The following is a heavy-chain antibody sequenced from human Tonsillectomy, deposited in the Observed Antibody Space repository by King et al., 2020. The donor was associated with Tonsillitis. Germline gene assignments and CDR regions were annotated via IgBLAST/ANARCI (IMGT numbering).Heavy chain of an antibody. V-gene: IGHV3-9*01. J-gene: IGHJ4*02. CDR3: AKGLSYYALWSGLRD. CDR2: ISLNRGTV. CDR1: GFTFDDYA. D-gene: IGHD3-3*01. Sequence: VQLVESGGGLVQPGRSLRLSCAASGFTFDDYAMHWVRQAPGKGLEWVSGISLNRGTVVYADSVKGRFTISGDNAKNSLYLQMNSLRVEDTALYFCAKGLSYYALWSGLRDWGQGTLVTVSS.